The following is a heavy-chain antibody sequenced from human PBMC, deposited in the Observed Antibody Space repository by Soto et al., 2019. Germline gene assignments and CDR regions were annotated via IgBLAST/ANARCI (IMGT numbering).Heavy chain of an antibody. CDR1: GGSISSSSYY. J-gene: IGHJ4*02. CDR2: IYYSGST. D-gene: IGHD4-17*01. Sequence: SETLSLTYTVSGGSISSSSYYWSWIRQPPGKGLEWIGYIYYSGSTNYNPSLKSRVTISVDTSKNQFSLKLSSVTAADTAVYYCASTAYGDYVVYWGQGTLVTVSS. V-gene: IGHV4-61*01. CDR3: ASTAYGDYVVY.